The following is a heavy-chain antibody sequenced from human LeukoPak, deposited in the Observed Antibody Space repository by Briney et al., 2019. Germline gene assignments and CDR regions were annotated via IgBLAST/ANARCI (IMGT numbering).Heavy chain of an antibody. CDR3: TKRITATAPFDS. Sequence: PGGSLRLPCAASGFPFSTYGISCVRQAPGKGLEWVSAITGSGDFAKYADSVRGRFTISRDNSKNTVYLQMNSLTVGDTALYYCTKRITATAPFDSWGQGALVIVSS. D-gene: IGHD4-17*01. J-gene: IGHJ4*02. CDR1: GFPFSTYG. CDR2: ITGSGDFA. V-gene: IGHV3-23*01.